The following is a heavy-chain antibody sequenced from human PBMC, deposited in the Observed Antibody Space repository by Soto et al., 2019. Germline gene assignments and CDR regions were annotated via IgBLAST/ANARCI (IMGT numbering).Heavy chain of an antibody. V-gene: IGHV3-49*04. CDR2: IRSKAYGGTT. J-gene: IGHJ6*02. CDR1: GFTFGDYA. Sequence: PGGSLRLSCTASGFTFGDYAMSWVRQAPGKGLEWVGFIRSKAYGGTTEYAASVKGRFTISRDDSKSIAYLQMNSLKTEDTAVYYCTRDSDGSWRDYYYGMDVWGQGTTVTV. CDR3: TRDSDGSWRDYYYGMDV. D-gene: IGHD6-13*01.